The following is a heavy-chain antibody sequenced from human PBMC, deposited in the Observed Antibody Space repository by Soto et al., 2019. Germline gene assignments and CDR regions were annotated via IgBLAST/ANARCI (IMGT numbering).Heavy chain of an antibody. J-gene: IGHJ4*02. CDR3: ARDHSSGPLDY. Sequence: SETLSLTCAVYGGSFSGYYWSWIRQPPGKGLEWIGEINHSGSTNYNPSLKSRVTISVDTSKNQFSLKLSSVTAADTAVYYCARDHSSGPLDYWGQGTLVTVSS. D-gene: IGHD6-19*01. V-gene: IGHV4-34*01. CDR2: INHSGST. CDR1: GGSFSGYY.